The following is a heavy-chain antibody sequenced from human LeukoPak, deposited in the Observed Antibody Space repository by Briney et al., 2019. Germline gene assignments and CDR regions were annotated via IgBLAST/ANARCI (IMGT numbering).Heavy chain of an antibody. V-gene: IGHV1-46*01. D-gene: IGHD6-13*01. Sequence: VASVKVSCKASGYTLINYYMHWVRQAPGQGLEWMGIMNPSDGSTSYAQKFQGRVTMTRDTSTSTVYMELSSLRSEDTAVYSCARGRPSLAIAGLLDFWGQRTLVTVSS. CDR1: GYTLINYY. CDR3: ARGRPSLAIAGLLDF. CDR2: MNPSDGST. J-gene: IGHJ4*02.